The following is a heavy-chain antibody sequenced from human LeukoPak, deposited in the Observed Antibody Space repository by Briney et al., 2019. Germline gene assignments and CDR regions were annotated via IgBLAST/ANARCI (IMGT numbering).Heavy chain of an antibody. Sequence: GGSLRLSCAASGFTFSGSAMHWVRQAPGKGLEWVSYISSSGRTIYYADSVKGRFTISRDNAKNSLYLQMNSLRAEDTAVYYCTRPQPYDYWGQGTLVTVSS. CDR2: ISSSGRTI. J-gene: IGHJ4*02. V-gene: IGHV3-48*01. D-gene: IGHD5-18*01. CDR3: TRPQPYDY. CDR1: GFTFSGSA.